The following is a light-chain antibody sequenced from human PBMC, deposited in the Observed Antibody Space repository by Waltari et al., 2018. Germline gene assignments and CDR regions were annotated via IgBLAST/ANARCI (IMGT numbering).Light chain of an antibody. CDR3: MQALQTPLT. V-gene: IGKV2-28*01. CDR1: QSPLHSNGGTY. CDR2: LGS. J-gene: IGKJ4*01. Sequence: DIVMTQSQLPLPVTPGEPASTSCRSSQSPLHSNGGTYLDWYRKKPGQDPQLLIYLGSNRASGVPDRFRGSGSGTDFTLKISRVEAKDVGVSYCMQALQTPLTFGGGTKVEIK.